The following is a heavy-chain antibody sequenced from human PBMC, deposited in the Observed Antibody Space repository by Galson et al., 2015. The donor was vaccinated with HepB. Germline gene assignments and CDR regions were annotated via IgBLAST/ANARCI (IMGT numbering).Heavy chain of an antibody. V-gene: IGHV3-64D*06. Sequence: SLRLSCAASGFTFRSYTMHWVRQAPGKGLEFVSTISPTGGITHYADSVKGRFTVSRDNSKNTLYLQVGSLRAEDTAMYYCAKDNNKFLFDHWGQGTQVTVSS. D-gene: IGHD1/OR15-1a*01. J-gene: IGHJ4*02. CDR1: GFTFRSYT. CDR2: ISPTGGIT. CDR3: AKDNNKFLFDH.